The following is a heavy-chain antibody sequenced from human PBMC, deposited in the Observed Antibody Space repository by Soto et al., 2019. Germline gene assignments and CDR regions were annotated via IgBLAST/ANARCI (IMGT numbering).Heavy chain of an antibody. CDR3: AKGQSSSGGLLFDY. CDR1: GFTFSSYA. CDR2: ISGGGGST. Sequence: GGFLRLSCAASGFTFSSYAMSWVRQAPGKGLVWVSGISGGGGSTYYADSVKGRFTISRDNSENTLYLQMNSLRAEDTAVYYCAKGQSSSGGLLFDYWGQGTLVNVSS. D-gene: IGHD6-19*01. V-gene: IGHV3-23*01. J-gene: IGHJ4*02.